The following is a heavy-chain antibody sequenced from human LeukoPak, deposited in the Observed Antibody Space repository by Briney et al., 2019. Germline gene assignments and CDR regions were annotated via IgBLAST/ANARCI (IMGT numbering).Heavy chain of an antibody. J-gene: IGHJ4*02. CDR3: ARGLKRSGSSDHFDY. CDR2: IKPSGGST. D-gene: IGHD6-6*01. CDR1: GYTFTSYF. V-gene: IGHV1-46*01. Sequence: GASVKGSCKASGYTFTSYFIHWVRQAPGQGLEWVGKIKPSGGSTSYAQKCQGGITMTRDTSKSQVYMELSSLRSEATAVYYCARGLKRSGSSDHFDYWGQGTLVTVSS.